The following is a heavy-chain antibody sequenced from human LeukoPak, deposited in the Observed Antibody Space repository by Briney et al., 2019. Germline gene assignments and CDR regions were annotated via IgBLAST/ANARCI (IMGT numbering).Heavy chain of an antibody. Sequence: GGSLRLSCAASGFTFRGYSMNWVRQPPGKGLEWVSHISSGSSTIYYADSVEGRFTISRDNAKNSLYLQMNSLRAEDTAMYYCARGQLTDPRIDYWGQGTLVTVSS. J-gene: IGHJ4*02. CDR3: ARGQLTDPRIDY. CDR2: ISSGSSTI. V-gene: IGHV3-48*04. D-gene: IGHD6-13*01. CDR1: GFTFRGYS.